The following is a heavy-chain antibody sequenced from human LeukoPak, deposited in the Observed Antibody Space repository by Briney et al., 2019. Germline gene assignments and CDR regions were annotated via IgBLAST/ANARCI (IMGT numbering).Heavy chain of an antibody. CDR1: GFTFSSYG. D-gene: IGHD2-15*01. Sequence: GGSLRLSCAASGFTFSSYGMHWVRQAPGKGPEWAAVISYDGSNKYYADSVKGRFTISRDNSKNTLYLQMNSLRAEDTAVYYCAREVPGEGYCNPWGQGTLVTVSS. J-gene: IGHJ5*02. V-gene: IGHV3-30*03. CDR3: AREVPGEGYCNP. CDR2: ISYDGSNK.